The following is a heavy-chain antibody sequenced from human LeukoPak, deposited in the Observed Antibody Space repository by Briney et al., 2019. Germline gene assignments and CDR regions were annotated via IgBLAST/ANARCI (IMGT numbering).Heavy chain of an antibody. CDR3: ATLWFGVLRDV. CDR2: IRYDGSNK. J-gene: IGHJ6*01. CDR1: GFTFSSYG. V-gene: IGHV3-30*02. D-gene: IGHD3-10*01. Sequence: GGSLRLSCAASGFTFSSYGMHGVRQAPGKGLERVAFIRYDGSNKYYADSVKGRFTTSRANSKNSLYLQMTSLTAEDTAVYSCATLWFGVLRDVWGNGATVTVSS.